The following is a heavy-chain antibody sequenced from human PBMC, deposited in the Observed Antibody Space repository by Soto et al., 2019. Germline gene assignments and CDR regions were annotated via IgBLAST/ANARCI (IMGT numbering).Heavy chain of an antibody. CDR1: GGSFSGYY. V-gene: IGHV4-34*01. CDR2: INDRGSI. J-gene: IGHJ2*01. Sequence: QVQLQQWGAGPLRPLETLSLTCGVSGGSFSGYYWACIRQSPGKGLEWIGEINDRGSINYTPSLKSRVSISVDTSKNQYSLNLRSVTAADTAVYYCARESHDILTGPPWVWYFDLWGRGTLVTVSS. D-gene: IGHD3-9*01. CDR3: ARESHDILTGPPWVWYFDL.